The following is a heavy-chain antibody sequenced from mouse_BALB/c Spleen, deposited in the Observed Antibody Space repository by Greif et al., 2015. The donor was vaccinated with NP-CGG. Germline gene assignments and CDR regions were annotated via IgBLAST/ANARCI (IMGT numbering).Heavy chain of an antibody. V-gene: IGHV1-69*02. CDR3: ARSNPGSDAMDY. Sequence: SGAELVKPGAPVKLSCKASGYTFTSYWMNWVKQRPGRGLGWIGRIDPSDSETHYNQKFKDKATLTVDKSSSTAYIQLSSLTSEDSAVYYCARSNPGSDAMDYWGQGTSVTVSS. J-gene: IGHJ4*01. CDR1: GYTFTSYW. CDR2: IDPSDSET. D-gene: IGHD1-1*01.